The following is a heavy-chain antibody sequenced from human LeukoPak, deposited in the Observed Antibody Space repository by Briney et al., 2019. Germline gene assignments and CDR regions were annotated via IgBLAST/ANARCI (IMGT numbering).Heavy chain of an antibody. V-gene: IGHV3-23*01. CDR3: AKCQGYNYGDTIDY. CDR1: GFTFNNYA. CDR2: INGVSGNS. J-gene: IGHJ4*02. Sequence: PGGSLRLSCAASGFTFNNYAMTWGRQAPGTGLEWGSVINGVSGNSYHADSVKGRFTVSRDNSKNTLYLQMNSLRDEHTAVYYCAKCQGYNYGDTIDYWGQGTLVAVSS. D-gene: IGHD5-18*01.